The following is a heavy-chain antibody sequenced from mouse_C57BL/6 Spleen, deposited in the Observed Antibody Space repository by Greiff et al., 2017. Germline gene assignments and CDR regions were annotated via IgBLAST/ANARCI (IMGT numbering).Heavy chain of an antibody. CDR1: GFTFSDYG. J-gene: IGHJ4*01. D-gene: IGHD2-3*01. V-gene: IGHV5-17*01. CDR3: ARETDGYYAMDY. CDR2: ISSGSSTI. Sequence: VQLKESGGGLVKPGGSLKLSCAASGFTFSDYGMHWVRQAPEKGLEWVAYISSGSSTIYYADTVKGRFTISRDNAKNTLFLQMTSLRSEDTAMYYCARETDGYYAMDYWGQGTSVTVSS.